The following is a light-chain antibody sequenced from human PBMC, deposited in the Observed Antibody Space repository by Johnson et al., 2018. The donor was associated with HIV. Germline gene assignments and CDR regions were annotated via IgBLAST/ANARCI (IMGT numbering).Light chain of an antibody. Sequence: QSVLTQPPSVSAAPGQKVTISCSGSSSNIGNNYVSWYQQLPGTAPKLLIYENDKRPSGIPDRFSGSNSGTSATLGSTGLPPGDEADYYCGTWETSLSAGGVFGTGTKVTVL. V-gene: IGLV1-51*02. CDR2: END. CDR1: SSNIGNNY. J-gene: IGLJ1*01. CDR3: GTWETSLSAGGV.